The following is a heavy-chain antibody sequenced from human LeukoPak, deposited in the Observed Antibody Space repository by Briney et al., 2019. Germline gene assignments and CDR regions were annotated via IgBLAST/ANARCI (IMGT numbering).Heavy chain of an antibody. Sequence: SQTLSLTCTVSGGSISSGSWYWSWIRQPAGKGLEWIGRIYTSGSTNYNPSLKSRVTISVDTSKNQSSLKLSSETAADTAVYYCAGMVTSPYYYMDVWGKGTTVTVSS. CDR1: GGSISSGSWY. V-gene: IGHV4-61*02. J-gene: IGHJ6*03. D-gene: IGHD5-18*01. CDR3: AGMVTSPYYYMDV. CDR2: IYTSGST.